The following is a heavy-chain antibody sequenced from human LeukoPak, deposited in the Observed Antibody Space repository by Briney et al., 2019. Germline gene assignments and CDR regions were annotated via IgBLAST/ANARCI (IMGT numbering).Heavy chain of an antibody. D-gene: IGHD3-16*01. CDR2: ISNSGKTI. V-gene: IGHV3-11*04. CDR3: VRGGWDH. J-gene: IGHJ4*02. CDR1: GFTFSDYY. Sequence: PGGSLGLSCTASGFTFSDYYMTWVRQAPGKGLEWISYISNSGKTIFYADSMKGRFTISRDNARNSLFLVVNSLTAEDTAVYFCVRGGWDHWGLGTLVTVSS.